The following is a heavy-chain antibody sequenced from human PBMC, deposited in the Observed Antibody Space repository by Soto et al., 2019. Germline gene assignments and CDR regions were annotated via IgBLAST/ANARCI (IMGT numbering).Heavy chain of an antibody. CDR1: GFTFRSYA. J-gene: IGHJ4*02. D-gene: IGHD4-17*01. CDR3: AKDLGYGDYDNYFDF. V-gene: IGHV3-64*01. CDR2: ISSNGGST. Sequence: EVQLVESGGGLVQPGRSLRLSCVASGFTFRSYAMHWVRQAPGKGLEYVSSISSNGGSTYYANSVKGRFTISRDNSKNTLHLQMGSLRAEDTAAYYCAKDLGYGDYDNYFDFWGQGTLVTVSS.